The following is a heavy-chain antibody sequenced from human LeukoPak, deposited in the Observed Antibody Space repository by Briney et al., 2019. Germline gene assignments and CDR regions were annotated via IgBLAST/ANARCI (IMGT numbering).Heavy chain of an antibody. Sequence: PGGSLRLSCAASGFTFSTYWMHWVRQAPGKGLVWLSRISSDGSSTNYADSVKGRFTISRDNAKNTLYLQMNGLRAEDTAVYYCARDYGEGGYYFDYWGQGTLITVSS. CDR3: ARDYGEGGYYFDY. V-gene: IGHV3-74*01. J-gene: IGHJ4*02. CDR2: ISSDGSST. CDR1: GFTFSTYW. D-gene: IGHD4/OR15-4a*01.